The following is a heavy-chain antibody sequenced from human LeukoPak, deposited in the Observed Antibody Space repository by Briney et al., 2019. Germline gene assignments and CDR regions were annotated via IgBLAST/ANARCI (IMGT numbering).Heavy chain of an antibody. CDR2: INAYNGNT. Sequence: ASVKVSCKASGYTFTSYIISWVRQAPGQGLEWMAWINAYNGNTDYAQRVQGRVTMTTDTSTSTAYMELRSLRSDDTAVYYCARGRHIAAAVYYYYHDVWGKGTPVTVSS. CDR1: GYTFTSYI. J-gene: IGHJ6*03. V-gene: IGHV1-18*01. CDR3: ARGRHIAAAVYYYYHDV. D-gene: IGHD6-13*01.